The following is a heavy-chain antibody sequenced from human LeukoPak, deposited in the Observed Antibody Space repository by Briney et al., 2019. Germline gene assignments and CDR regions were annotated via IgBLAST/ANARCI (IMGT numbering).Heavy chain of an antibody. V-gene: IGHV5-51*01. Sequence: GESLKISCQGFGYHFNSFRIGWVRPMPGKGLEWVGFIHPGDSETRYNPSRQGQVTLSVDKSTNTAYLQWTSLKASDAGIYYCVTLPIWGYYFDNWGQGTRVTVSS. CDR1: GYHFNSFR. J-gene: IGHJ4*02. CDR3: VTLPIWGYYFDN. D-gene: IGHD7-27*01. CDR2: IHPGDSET.